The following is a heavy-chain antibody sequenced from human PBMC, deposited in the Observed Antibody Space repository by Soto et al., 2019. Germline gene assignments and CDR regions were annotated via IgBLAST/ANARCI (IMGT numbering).Heavy chain of an antibody. CDR2: INGDYGNT. CDR3: ARCIQGDYYYGMDV. D-gene: IGHD5-18*01. J-gene: IGHJ6*02. V-gene: IGHV1-18*01. CDR1: GYTFYSHS. Sequence: QAQLVQSGAEVKKPGASVKVSCKASGYTFYSHSISWVRQAPGQGLEWMGRINGDYGNTQYAQKFRGRVTMTTDTSTNTVYMALKNLRCDDTAVYYCARCIQGDYYYGMDVWGQGTTVTVSS.